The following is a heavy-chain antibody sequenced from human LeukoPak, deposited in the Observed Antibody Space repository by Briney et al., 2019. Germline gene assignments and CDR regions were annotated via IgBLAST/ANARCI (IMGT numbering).Heavy chain of an antibody. CDR1: GFTFSRYW. V-gene: IGHV3-74*01. D-gene: IGHD1-26*01. J-gene: IGHJ3*02. CDR3: ARDPHGGSGSDPHDAFDI. Sequence: GGSLRLSCAASGFTFSRYWMHWVRQAPGKGLVWVSRIKYDGSKTSYADFVKGRFTISRGNAKNTLYLQMNSLRAEDAAVYYCARDPHGGSGSDPHDAFDIWGQGTMVTVSS. CDR2: IKYDGSKT.